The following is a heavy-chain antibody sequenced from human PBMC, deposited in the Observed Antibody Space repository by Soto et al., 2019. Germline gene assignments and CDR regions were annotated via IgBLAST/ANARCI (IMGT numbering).Heavy chain of an antibody. CDR1: GFTFSTYA. CDR2: VSYDGYNK. CDR3: ARGSNMVTVYYFDY. D-gene: IGHD2-21*02. J-gene: IGHJ4*02. V-gene: IGHV3-30-3*01. Sequence: QVQLVESGGGVVQPGRSLRLSCAAPGFTFSTYAIHWVRQAPGKGLEWVSVVSYDGYNKYYADSVKGRFTISRDNSNNTLYLQMNSLRAEDTAVYYCARGSNMVTVYYFDYWGQGTLVTVSS.